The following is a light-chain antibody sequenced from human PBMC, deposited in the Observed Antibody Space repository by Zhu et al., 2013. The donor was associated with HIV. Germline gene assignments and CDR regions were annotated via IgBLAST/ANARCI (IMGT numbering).Light chain of an antibody. J-gene: IGKJ2*03. Sequence: EIVLTQSPATLSLSPGERATLSCRASQSINTYLGWYQQKPGQAPRLLIYDASNRATGIPARFSGSGSGTDFTLTISRLEPEDIAVYYCQQYDSSPNSFGQGTKLEIK. CDR1: QSINTY. V-gene: IGKV3-11*01. CDR2: DAS. CDR3: QQYDSSPNS.